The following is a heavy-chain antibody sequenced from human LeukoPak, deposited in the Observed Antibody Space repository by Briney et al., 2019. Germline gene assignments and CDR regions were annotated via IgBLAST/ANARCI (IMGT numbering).Heavy chain of an antibody. D-gene: IGHD2-2*01. CDR3: ASRLAYCSSTSCHYYGMDV. CDR2: IYTGDSDD. V-gene: IGHV5-51*01. J-gene: IGHJ6*02. CDR1: GYFFTSYW. Sequence: LGESLKSSCKGAGYFFTSYWIRWLRQMPRKGLEWMVIIYTGDSDDRYSPSFQGQVTISAAKSITTAYRQWSSLKASDTAMYYCASRLAYCSSTSCHYYGMDVWGQGTTVTVSS.